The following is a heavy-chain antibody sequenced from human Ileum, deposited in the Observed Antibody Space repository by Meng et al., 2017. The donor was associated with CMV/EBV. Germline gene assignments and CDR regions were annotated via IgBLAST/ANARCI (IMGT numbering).Heavy chain of an antibody. CDR2: IYWDDDK. CDR3: ARRPSSYYDDTGYYFADF. V-gene: IGHV2-5*02. J-gene: IGHJ4*02. Sequence: LTANGVGVAWIRQPPGKALEWLALIYWDDDKRYSPSLKNRLTITKDTSKNHVVLIMTNMDPVDTGTHYCARRPSSYYDDTGYYFADFWGQGTLVTVSS. D-gene: IGHD3-22*01. CDR1: LTANGVG.